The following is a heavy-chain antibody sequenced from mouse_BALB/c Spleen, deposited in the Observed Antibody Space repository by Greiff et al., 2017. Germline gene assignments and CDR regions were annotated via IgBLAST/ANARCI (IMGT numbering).Heavy chain of an antibody. CDR1: GFTFSSYG. CDR3: ARQGYYGSKGWYFDV. CDR2: ISSGGSYT. D-gene: IGHD1-1*01. V-gene: IGHV5-6*01. Sequence: EVKLMESGGDLVKPGGSLKLSCAASGFTFSSYGMSWVRQTPDKRLEWVATISSGGSYTYYPDSVKGRFTISRDNAKNTLYLQMSSLKSEDTAMYYCARQGYYGSKGWYFDVWGAGTTVTVSS. J-gene: IGHJ1*01.